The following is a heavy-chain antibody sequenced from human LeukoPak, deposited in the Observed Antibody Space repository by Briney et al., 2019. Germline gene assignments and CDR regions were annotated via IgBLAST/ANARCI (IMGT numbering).Heavy chain of an antibody. V-gene: IGHV1-18*01. CDR3: ARGFYDSSGYYVDGPAFDI. Sequence: GASVKVSCKASGYTFTRYGISWVRQAPGQGLEWMGWISAYNGNTNYAQKFQGRVSMTTGTSTSTAYMELRSLRSDDTAVYYCARGFYDSSGYYVDGPAFDIWGQGTRVTVSS. J-gene: IGHJ3*02. D-gene: IGHD3-22*01. CDR2: ISAYNGNT. CDR1: GYTFTRYG.